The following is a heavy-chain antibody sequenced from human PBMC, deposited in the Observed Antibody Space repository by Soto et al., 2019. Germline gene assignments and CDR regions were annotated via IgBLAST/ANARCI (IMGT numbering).Heavy chain of an antibody. CDR3: ARRGDGYNYQPIFDY. CDR1: GYTFTSYG. D-gene: IGHD5-12*01. Sequence: QVQLVQSGAEVKKPGASVKVSCKASGYTFTSYGISWVRQAPGQGLEWMGWISAYNGNTNYAQKLQGRVTMTTDTSKXTAYMELRSLRSDDTAVYYCARRGDGYNYQPIFDYWGQGTLVTVSS. CDR2: ISAYNGNT. V-gene: IGHV1-18*01. J-gene: IGHJ4*02.